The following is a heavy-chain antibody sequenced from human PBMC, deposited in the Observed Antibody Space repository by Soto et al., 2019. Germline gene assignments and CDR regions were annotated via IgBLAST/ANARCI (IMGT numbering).Heavy chain of an antibody. J-gene: IGHJ3*02. CDR3: ARCRAGFSRSAFVI. V-gene: IGHV4-34*01. D-gene: IGHD1-26*01. Sequence: QVQLQQWGAGLLKPSETLYLTCAVYAGSFTTYYWSWIRQPPGKVLEWIGEINSRGSTNYNQSLKSRLTISVDTSKSQFSLRLTSVSAAATAVYYSARCRAGFSRSAFVIWGQGTMVNV. CDR2: INSRGST. CDR1: AGSFTTYY.